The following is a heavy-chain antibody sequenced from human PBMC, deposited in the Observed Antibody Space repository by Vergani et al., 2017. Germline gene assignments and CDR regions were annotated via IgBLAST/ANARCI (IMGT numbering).Heavy chain of an antibody. CDR2: RSSSTSYI. V-gene: IGHV3-21*01. CDR3: AGRVYYYESSGPLSDGFDI. CDR1: GFSFSSYS. Sequence: EVQLVESGGGLVKPGGSLRLSCAASGFSFSSYSLNWVRQAPGKGLEWVSSRSSSTSYISYADSVKGRFTISRDSAKNSQYLQMNSLRAEDTAVYYCAGRVYYYESSGPLSDGFDIWGQGTMVTVSS. D-gene: IGHD3-22*01. J-gene: IGHJ3*02.